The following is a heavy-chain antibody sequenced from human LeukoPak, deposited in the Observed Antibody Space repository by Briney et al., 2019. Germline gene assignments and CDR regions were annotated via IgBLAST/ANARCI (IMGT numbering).Heavy chain of an antibody. V-gene: IGHV1-69*01. D-gene: IGHD1-14*01. CDR1: GGTFSSYA. CDR3: ARRGPGIIDF. CDR2: MIPIFGTA. Sequence: SVKVSCKASGGTFSSYAISWVRQAPGQGLEWMGGMIPIFGTANYAQKFQGRVTITADESASTADMELSSLRSEDTAVYYCARRGPGIIDFWGQGTLVSVSS. J-gene: IGHJ4*02.